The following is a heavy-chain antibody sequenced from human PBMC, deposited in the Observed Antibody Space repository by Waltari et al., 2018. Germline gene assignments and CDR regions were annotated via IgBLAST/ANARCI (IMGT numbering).Heavy chain of an antibody. D-gene: IGHD2-21*01. CDR3: ARGWTNPVCGGDCYSLDY. J-gene: IGHJ4*02. CDR1: GGSISSSSYY. V-gene: IGHV4-39*01. CDR2: IYYSGST. Sequence: QLQLQESGPGLVKPSETLSLTCTVSGGSISSSSYYWGWIRQPPGRGLEWIGSIYYSGSTYYNPSRKSRVTISVDTSKNQFSLKLSSVTAADTAVYYCARGWTNPVCGGDCYSLDYWGQGTLVTVSS.